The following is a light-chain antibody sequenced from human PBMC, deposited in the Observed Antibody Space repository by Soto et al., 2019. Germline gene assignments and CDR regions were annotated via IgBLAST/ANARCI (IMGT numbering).Light chain of an antibody. Sequence: DIQMTQSPSTLSASVGDRVTITCRASQNVNNCLAWYQQKPGKAPKLLIHKASNLESGVPSRFRGSGSGTVFSLTISSLQPDDFATYYCQQYNSYWTFGQGTKVEIK. CDR2: KAS. V-gene: IGKV1-5*03. CDR1: QNVNNC. CDR3: QQYNSYWT. J-gene: IGKJ1*01.